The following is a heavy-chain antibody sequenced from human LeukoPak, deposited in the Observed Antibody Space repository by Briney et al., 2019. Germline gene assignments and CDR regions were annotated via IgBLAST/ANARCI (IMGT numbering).Heavy chain of an antibody. V-gene: IGHV3-21*01. Sequence: GGSLRLSCAASEFTFSSYNMNWVRQAPGKGLEWVSSISSSSKYIYYADSVKGRFTIFRDNAKNSLYLQMNSLRAEDTAVYYCARDGDIVVAWGQGTLVTVSS. CDR2: ISSSSKYI. CDR1: EFTFSSYN. D-gene: IGHD2-2*01. CDR3: ARDGDIVVA. J-gene: IGHJ4*02.